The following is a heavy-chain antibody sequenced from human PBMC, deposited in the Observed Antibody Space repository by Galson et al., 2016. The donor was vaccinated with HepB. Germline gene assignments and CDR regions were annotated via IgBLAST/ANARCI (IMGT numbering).Heavy chain of an antibody. CDR2: IYSGGSI. D-gene: IGHD3-9*01. Sequence: SLRLSCAASGFNVSSNYMSWVRQAPGKGLEWVSVIYSGGSIFYADSVKGRFTISRDNSKNTLFLQMNSLRGEDTAVYYCASGGIRDFDWSIVYYGMDVWGQGITVTVSS. CDR1: GFNVSSNY. J-gene: IGHJ6*02. CDR3: ASGGIRDFDWSIVYYGMDV. V-gene: IGHV3-53*01.